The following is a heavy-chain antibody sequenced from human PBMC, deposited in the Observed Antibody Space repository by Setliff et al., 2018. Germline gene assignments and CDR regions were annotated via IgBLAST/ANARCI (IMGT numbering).Heavy chain of an antibody. D-gene: IGHD3-22*01. J-gene: IGHJ4*02. CDR3: ARGSYFDSSGYSPDYFDY. V-gene: IGHV4-34*01. Sequence: SETLSLTCAVYGGSFSGYYWNWIRQAPGKGLEWIGEINHRGTTSYTPSLKGRVTISVDMSKNQFSLKLSSVTAADTAVYYCARGSYFDSSGYSPDYFDYWGQGTLVTVS. CDR1: GGSFSGYY. CDR2: INHRGTT.